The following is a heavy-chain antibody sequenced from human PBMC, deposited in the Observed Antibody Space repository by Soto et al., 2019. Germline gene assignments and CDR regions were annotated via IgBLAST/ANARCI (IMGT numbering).Heavy chain of an antibody. Sequence: PGGSLRLSCAASGFTFSGSAMHWVRQASGKGLEWVGRIRSKANSYATAYAASVKGRFTISRDDSKNTAYLQMNSLKTKDTAVYYCTSTVTTYKYGMDVWGQGTTVTVSS. V-gene: IGHV3-73*01. J-gene: IGHJ6*02. CDR3: TSTVTTYKYGMDV. CDR1: GFTFSGSA. CDR2: IRSKANSYAT. D-gene: IGHD4-4*01.